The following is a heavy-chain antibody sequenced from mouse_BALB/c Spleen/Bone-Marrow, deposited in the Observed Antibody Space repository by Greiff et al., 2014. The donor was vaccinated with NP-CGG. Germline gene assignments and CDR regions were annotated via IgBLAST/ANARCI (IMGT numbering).Heavy chain of an antibody. D-gene: IGHD2-1*01. J-gene: IGHJ4*01. V-gene: IGHV14-3*02. Sequence: EVQVVESGAELVKPGASVKLSCTASGFNIKDTYMHWVKQRPEQGLEWIGRIDPANGNTKYDPKFQGKATITADTSSNTAYLQLSSLTSEDTAVYYCARYGNYLGYSGMDYWGQGTSVTVSS. CDR3: ARYGNYLGYSGMDY. CDR1: GFNIKDTY. CDR2: IDPANGNT.